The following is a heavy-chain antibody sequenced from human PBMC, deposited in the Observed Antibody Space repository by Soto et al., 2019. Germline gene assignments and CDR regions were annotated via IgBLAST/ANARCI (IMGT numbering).Heavy chain of an antibody. J-gene: IGHJ4*02. CDR3: TRVAAYTSWYETFHLWFAY. CDR1: GFTFGDYA. Sequence: PGGSLRLSCTASGFTFGDYALTWVRQAPGKGPEGVGFIRSKAHGGTTEYAASVRGRFSISRDDSKSVAYLQMNSLKAEDTAVYYCTRVAAYTSWYETFHLWFAYWGQGT. CDR2: IRSKAHGGTT. D-gene: IGHD6-13*01. V-gene: IGHV3-49*04.